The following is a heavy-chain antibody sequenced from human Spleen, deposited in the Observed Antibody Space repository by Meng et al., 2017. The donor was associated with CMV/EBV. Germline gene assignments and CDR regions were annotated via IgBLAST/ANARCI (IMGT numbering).Heavy chain of an antibody. CDR2: IIPILGIA. CDR1: SFSSNT. D-gene: IGHD1-1*01. Sequence: SFSSNTISGVRQAPGQGLEWMGRIIPILGIANYAQKFQGRVTITADKSTGTVYMEMSSLRSEDTAVYYCARDFRNSGTGTTCWFDPWGPGTLVTVSS. J-gene: IGHJ5*02. V-gene: IGHV1-69*04. CDR3: ARDFRNSGTGTTCWFDP.